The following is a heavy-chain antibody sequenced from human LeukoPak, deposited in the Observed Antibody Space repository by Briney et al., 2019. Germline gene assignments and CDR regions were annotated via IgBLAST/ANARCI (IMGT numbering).Heavy chain of an antibody. CDR2: IYHSGST. V-gene: IGHV4-59*11. Sequence: SETLSLTCTVSGDSITNQYWSWIRQPPGKGLEWIGYIYHSGSTYYNPSLKSRVTISVDRSKNQFSLKLSSVTAADTAVYYCARVATVTRGFDYWGQGTLVTVSS. CDR3: ARVATVTRGFDY. CDR1: GDSITNQY. D-gene: IGHD4-11*01. J-gene: IGHJ4*02.